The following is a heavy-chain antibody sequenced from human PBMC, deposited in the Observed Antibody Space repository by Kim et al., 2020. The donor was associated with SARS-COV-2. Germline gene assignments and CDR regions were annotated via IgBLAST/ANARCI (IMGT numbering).Heavy chain of an antibody. CDR3: ARRFNTV. CDR1: GFTFSTSD. CDR2: ISNSISTT. J-gene: IGHJ3*01. V-gene: IGHV3-48*04. Sequence: GGSLRLSCAASGFTFSTSDMSWLRQAPGKGLEWVSGISNSISTTLYADSVKGRFTISRDNSKNPVFLHMTSLRAEDTAVYYCARRFNTVW. D-gene: IGHD3-3*01.